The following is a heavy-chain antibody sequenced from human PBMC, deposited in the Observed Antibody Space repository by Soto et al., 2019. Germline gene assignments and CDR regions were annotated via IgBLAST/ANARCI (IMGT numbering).Heavy chain of an antibody. V-gene: IGHV3-23*01. CDR3: ANSYVWGSYRNDY. Sequence: PGGSLRLSCAASGFTFSSYAMSWVRQAPGKGLEWVSAISGSGGSTYYADSVKGRFTISRDNSKNTLYLQMNSLRAEDTAVYYCANSYVWGSYRNDYWGQGTTVTVSS. CDR1: GFTFSSYA. J-gene: IGHJ4*02. D-gene: IGHD3-16*02. CDR2: ISGSGGST.